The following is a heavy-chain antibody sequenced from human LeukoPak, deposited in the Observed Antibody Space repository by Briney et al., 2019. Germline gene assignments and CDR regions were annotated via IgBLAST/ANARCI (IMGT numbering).Heavy chain of an antibody. V-gene: IGHV4-38-2*02. CDR2: INHSGST. J-gene: IGHJ5*02. CDR1: GYSIRSGYY. CDR3: ARDVRYCSSTGCYGRGWFDP. Sequence: SETLSLTCTVSGYSIRSGYYWGWIRQPPGKGLEWIGEINHSGSTNYNPSLKSRVTISVDTSKNQFSLKLSSVTAADTAVYYCARDVRYCSSTGCYGRGWFDPWGQGTLVTVSS. D-gene: IGHD2-2*01.